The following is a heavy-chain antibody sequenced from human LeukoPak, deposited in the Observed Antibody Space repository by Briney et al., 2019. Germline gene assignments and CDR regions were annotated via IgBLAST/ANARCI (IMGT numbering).Heavy chain of an antibody. CDR1: GFTFSSYS. D-gene: IGHD6-13*01. CDR2: ISSSSSTI. Sequence: GGSLRLSCAASGFTFSSYSMNWVRQAPGKGLEWVSYISSSSSTIYCADSVKGRFTISRDNAKNSLYLQMNSLRAEDTAVYYCATEAAAGTLAFDPWGQEPWSPSP. V-gene: IGHV3-48*04. CDR3: ATEAAAGTLAFDP. J-gene: IGHJ5*02.